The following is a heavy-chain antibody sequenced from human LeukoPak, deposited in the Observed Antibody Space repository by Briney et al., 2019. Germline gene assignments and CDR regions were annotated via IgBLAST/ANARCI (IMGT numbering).Heavy chain of an antibody. CDR1: GFTVSNIY. D-gene: IGHD2-15*01. V-gene: IGHV3-53*01. J-gene: IGHJ3*02. CDR2: IYSGGST. Sequence: GGSLRLSCAASGFTVSNIYMGWVRQAPGKGLEWASVIYSGGSTYYADSVKGRFTISRDNSKSTLYLQMNSLRADDTAVYYCTRDPCSGGSCRPGAFDIWGQGTMVTVSS. CDR3: TRDPCSGGSCRPGAFDI.